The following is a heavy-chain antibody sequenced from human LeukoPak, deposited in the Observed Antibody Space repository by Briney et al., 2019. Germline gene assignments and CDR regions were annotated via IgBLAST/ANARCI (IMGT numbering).Heavy chain of an antibody. CDR2: ISSSSNNI. V-gene: IGHV3-48*04. CDR1: GFDFSTYS. CDR3: ARVGRSGWTVDY. Sequence: GSLRLSCAASGFDFSTYSIDWVRQAPGKGLEWVSYISSSSNNIYHADSVKGRFTISRDNAKNSLHLQMNSLRAEDTAVYYCARVGRSGWTVDYWGQGTLVTVSS. J-gene: IGHJ4*02. D-gene: IGHD6-19*01.